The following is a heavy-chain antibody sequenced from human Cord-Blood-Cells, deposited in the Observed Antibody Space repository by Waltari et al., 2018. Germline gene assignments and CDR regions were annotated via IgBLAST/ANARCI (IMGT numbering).Heavy chain of an antibody. Sequence: QLQLQESGPGLVKPSETLSLTCTVSGGSISSSSYYWGWIRQPPGKGLAWIGSIYYSGSTYYNPSLKSRVTISVDTSKNQFSLKLSSVTAADTAVYYCARRRQLVGLFDYWGQGTLVTVSS. D-gene: IGHD6-6*01. CDR3: ARRRQLVGLFDY. CDR1: GGSISSSSYY. V-gene: IGHV4-39*01. J-gene: IGHJ4*02. CDR2: IYYSGST.